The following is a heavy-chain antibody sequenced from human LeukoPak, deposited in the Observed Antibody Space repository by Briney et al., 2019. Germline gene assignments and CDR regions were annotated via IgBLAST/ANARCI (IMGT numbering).Heavy chain of an antibody. J-gene: IGHJ4*02. D-gene: IGHD4-17*01. Sequence: PSETLSLTCTVSGGSISSYYWSWIRQPPGKGLEWIGYIYYSGSTNYNPSLKSRVTISVDTSKNQFSLKLSSVTAADTAVCYCARDSAYGDYYFDYWGQGTLVTVSS. CDR3: ARDSAYGDYYFDY. CDR2: IYYSGST. V-gene: IGHV4-59*01. CDR1: GGSISSYY.